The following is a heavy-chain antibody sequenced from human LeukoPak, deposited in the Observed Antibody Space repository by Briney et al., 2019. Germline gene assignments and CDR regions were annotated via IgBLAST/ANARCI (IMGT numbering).Heavy chain of an antibody. D-gene: IGHD3-10*01. J-gene: IGHJ6*02. CDR3: ARLPPRWFGVLGFGMDV. V-gene: IGHV4-34*01. CDR1: GGSFSGYY. Sequence: SETLSLTCAVYGGSFSGYYWSWIRQPPGKGLEWIGEINHSGSTNYNPSLKSRVTISVDTSKNQFSLKLSSVTAADTAVYYCARLPPRWFGVLGFGMDVWGQGTTVTVSS. CDR2: INHSGST.